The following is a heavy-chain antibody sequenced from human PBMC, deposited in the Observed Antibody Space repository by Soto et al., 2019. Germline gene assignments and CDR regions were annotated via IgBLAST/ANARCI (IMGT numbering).Heavy chain of an antibody. CDR1: GGSISSGDYY. CDR2: IYYSGST. CDR3: ATAPQGYCSGGSCYDY. J-gene: IGHJ4*02. V-gene: IGHV4-30-4*01. Sequence: QVQLQESGPGLVKPSQTLSLTCTVSGGSISSGDYYWSWIRQPPGKGLEWIGYIYYSGSTYYNPSLKSRVTTSVDTSKNQFSLKLSSVTAADTAVYYCATAPQGYCSGGSCYDYWGQGTLVTVSS. D-gene: IGHD2-15*01.